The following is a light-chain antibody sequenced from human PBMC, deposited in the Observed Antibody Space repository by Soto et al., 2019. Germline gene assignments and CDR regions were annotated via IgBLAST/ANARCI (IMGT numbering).Light chain of an antibody. CDR3: QQSYSTSWT. CDR1: QSISSY. V-gene: IGKV1-39*01. CDR2: AAS. Sequence: DIQMTPSPSSLSSSVGDRVTNTFRASQSISSYLNWYQQKPGKAPKLLIYAASSLQSGVPSRFSGSGSGTDFTLTISSLQPEDFATYYCQQSYSTSWTFGQGTKVDIK. J-gene: IGKJ1*01.